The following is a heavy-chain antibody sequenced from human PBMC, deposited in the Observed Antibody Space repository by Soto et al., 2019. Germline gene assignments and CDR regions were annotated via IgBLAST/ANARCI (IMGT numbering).Heavy chain of an antibody. D-gene: IGHD5-18*01. Sequence: SETLSLTCAFYGGSFSGYYWSLIRQPPGKGLEWIGEINHSGSTNYNPSLKSRVTISVDTSKNQFSLKLSSVTAADTAVYYCARGLTAMVKDRARNSYDYYVRDFWGQGTTVTVSS. CDR2: INHSGST. CDR1: GGSFSGYY. V-gene: IGHV4-34*01. J-gene: IGHJ6*02. CDR3: ARGLTAMVKDRARNSYDYYVRDF.